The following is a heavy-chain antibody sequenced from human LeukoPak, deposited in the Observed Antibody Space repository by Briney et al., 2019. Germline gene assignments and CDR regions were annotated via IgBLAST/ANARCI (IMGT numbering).Heavy chain of an antibody. Sequence: PGGSLRLSCAASGFTFDDYAMPWVRQAPGKGLEWVSGISWNSGSIGYADSVKGRFTISRDNAKNSLYLQMNSLRAEDTALYYCAKEKIAAGPGSSDQSYYYYYGMDVWGQGTTVTVSS. V-gene: IGHV3-9*01. CDR2: ISWNSGSI. CDR3: AKEKIAAGPGSSDQSYYYYYGMDV. J-gene: IGHJ6*02. D-gene: IGHD6-6*01. CDR1: GFTFDDYA.